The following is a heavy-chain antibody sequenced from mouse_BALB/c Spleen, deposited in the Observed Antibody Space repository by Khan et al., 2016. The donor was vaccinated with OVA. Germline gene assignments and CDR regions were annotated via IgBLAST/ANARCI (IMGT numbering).Heavy chain of an antibody. J-gene: IGHJ4*01. D-gene: IGHD1-1*01. CDR1: GYTSTDYG. CDR3: TRDDYSGSSCSTIDRYALAY. CDR2: INPNNGES. V-gene: IGHV9-3*02. Sequence: QFQLGQPGPELKKPGETVKISCKAPGYTSTDYGMNWVKQAPGKGLKWMGWINPNNGESTIAEDFKGRFAFSLDTSARTAYLQINNPKNEDTAIYFSTRDDYSGSSCSTIDRYALAYWGQGTSVTVSS.